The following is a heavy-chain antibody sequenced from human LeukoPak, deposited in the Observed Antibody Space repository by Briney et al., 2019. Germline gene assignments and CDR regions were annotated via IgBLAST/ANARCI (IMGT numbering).Heavy chain of an antibody. CDR2: LCSGGST. CDR3: ARKVGYGYALDY. D-gene: IGHD5-18*01. V-gene: IGHV3-53*01. CDR1: GFTVSSNC. J-gene: IGHJ4*02. Sequence: PGGSLRLSCAASGFTVSSNCMTWVRQAPGMGLEWVSVLCSGGSTYYADSVKGRFTISTDNSKNTLYLQMNRLRAEDTAVYYGARKVGYGYALDYWGQGTLVTVSS.